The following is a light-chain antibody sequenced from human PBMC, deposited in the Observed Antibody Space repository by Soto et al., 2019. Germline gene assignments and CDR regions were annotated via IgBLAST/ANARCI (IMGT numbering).Light chain of an antibody. Sequence: SSELIQPPSMSVAPGKTARISCGGNNIGSNTVHWYQQKPGQAPVLVIYYDSDRPSGIPERFSGSNSGNTATLTISRVEAGDEADYFCQVWDSTSDHPVFGGGTKLTVL. CDR2: YDS. CDR3: QVWDSTSDHPV. V-gene: IGLV3-21*04. CDR1: NIGSNT. J-gene: IGLJ2*01.